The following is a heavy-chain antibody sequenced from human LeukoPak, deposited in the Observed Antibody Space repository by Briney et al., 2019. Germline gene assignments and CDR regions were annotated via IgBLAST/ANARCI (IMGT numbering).Heavy chain of an antibody. Sequence: SETLSLTCAVYGGSFSGYYWSWIRQPPGKGLEWMGEINHSGSTNYNPSLKSRVTISVDTSKNQFSLKLSSVTAADTAVYYCASGPSLDYWGQGTLVTVSS. V-gene: IGHV4-34*01. CDR1: GGSFSGYY. J-gene: IGHJ4*02. CDR2: INHSGST. CDR3: ASGPSLDY.